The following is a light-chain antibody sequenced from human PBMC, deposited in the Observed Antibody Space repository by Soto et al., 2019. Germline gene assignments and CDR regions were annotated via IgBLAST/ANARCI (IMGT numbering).Light chain of an antibody. CDR1: QSVDKH. V-gene: IGKV3-11*01. CDR3: QQRNNWPIT. Sequence: ENVLTQSPATLSLSPGERATLSCRASQSVDKHLAWYQQKPGQAPRLLIYDASYRATGIPARFTGSGSETDLSLTISSLEPEDFAVYFCQQRNNWPITFGQGTRREIK. CDR2: DAS. J-gene: IGKJ5*01.